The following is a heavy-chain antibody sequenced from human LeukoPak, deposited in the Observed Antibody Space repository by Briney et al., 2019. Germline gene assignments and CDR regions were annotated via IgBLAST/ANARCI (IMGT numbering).Heavy chain of an antibody. CDR3: ARDGGYDLWSGYYQDY. CDR2: ISYDANIGSNK. Sequence: PGRSLRLSCATSGFTFSRYAMHWVRQAPGKGLEWVALISYDANIGSNKYYADSVKGRFTISRDNSKNTLYLQMNSLRAEDTAVYYCARDGGYDLWSGYYQDYWGQGTLVTVSS. J-gene: IGHJ4*02. V-gene: IGHV3-30-3*01. D-gene: IGHD3-3*01. CDR1: GFTFSRYA.